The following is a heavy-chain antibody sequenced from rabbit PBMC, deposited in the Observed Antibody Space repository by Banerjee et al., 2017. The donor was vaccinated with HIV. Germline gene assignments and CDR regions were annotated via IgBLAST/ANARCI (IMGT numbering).Heavy chain of an antibody. D-gene: IGHD6-1*01. V-gene: IGHV1S45*01. CDR1: GFSFSSSYY. CDR2: IYTGSGNT. J-gene: IGHJ6*01. CDR3: ARRSAYAADGYASKL. Sequence: QEQLEESGGDLVKPEGSLTLTCTASGFSFSSSYYMCWVRQAPGKGLEWIGCIYTGSGNTYYASWAKGRFTISKTSSTTVTLQMTSLTAADTATYFYARRSAYAADGYASKLWGPGTLVTVS.